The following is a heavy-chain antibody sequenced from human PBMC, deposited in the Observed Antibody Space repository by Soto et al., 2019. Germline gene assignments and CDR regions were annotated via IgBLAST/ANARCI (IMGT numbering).Heavy chain of an antibody. J-gene: IGHJ6*03. D-gene: IGHD2-8*01. CDR3: ARVARMVYAKRETDYYYYMDV. CDR2: IIPILGIA. Sequence: ASVKVSCKASGGTFSSYTISWVRQAPGQGLEWMGRIIPILGIANYAQKFQGRVTITADKSTSTAYMELSSLRSEDTAVYYCARVARMVYAKRETDYYYYMDVWGKGTTVTVSS. V-gene: IGHV1-69*02. CDR1: GGTFSSYT.